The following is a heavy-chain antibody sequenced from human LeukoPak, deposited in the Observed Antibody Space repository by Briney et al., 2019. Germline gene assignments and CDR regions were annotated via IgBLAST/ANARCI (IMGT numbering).Heavy chain of an antibody. D-gene: IGHD5-12*01. CDR3: ARLVGVATSNNWFDP. V-gene: IGHV4-59*08. CDR1: GGSISSYY. Sequence: PSETLSLTCTVSGGSISSYYWSWIRQPPGKGLEWIGYIYYSGSTNYNPSLKSRVTISVDTSKNQFSLKLSSVTAADTAVYYCARLVGVATSNNWFDPRGQGTLVAVSS. J-gene: IGHJ5*02. CDR2: IYYSGST.